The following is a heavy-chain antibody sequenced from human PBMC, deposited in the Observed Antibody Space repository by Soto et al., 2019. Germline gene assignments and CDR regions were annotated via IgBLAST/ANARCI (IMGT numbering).Heavy chain of an antibody. V-gene: IGHV3-33*01. CDR3: ARAVGPFDY. CDR2: IWYDGSNK. D-gene: IGHD1-26*01. J-gene: IGHJ4*02. CDR1: GFTFSTYG. Sequence: QVQLVESGGGVVQPGRSLRLSCGASGFTFSTYGMHWVRQAPGKGLEWVAVIWYDGSNKYYADSVKGRFTISRDNSKDTLYLQINSLRAEDTAVYYCARAVGPFDYWGQGTLVTVSS.